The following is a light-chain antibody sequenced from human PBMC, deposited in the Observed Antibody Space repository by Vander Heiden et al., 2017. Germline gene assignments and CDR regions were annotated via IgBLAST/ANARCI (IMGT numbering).Light chain of an antibody. J-gene: IGLJ3*02. CDR3: SSYTSSSTLV. CDR2: DVS. V-gene: IGLV2-14*03. CDR1: SSDVGGYNY. Sequence: QSALTQPASVSGSPGQSITISCTGTSSDVGGYNYVSWYQQHPGKAPKLMTHDVSNRPSGVSNRFSGSKSGNTASLTISGLQAEDDAYYYCSSYTSSSTLVFGGGTKLTVL.